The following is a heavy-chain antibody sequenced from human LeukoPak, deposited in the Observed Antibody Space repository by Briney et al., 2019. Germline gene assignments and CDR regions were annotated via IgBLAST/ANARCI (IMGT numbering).Heavy chain of an antibody. D-gene: IGHD2-15*01. CDR3: ARDGQGYCSGGSCYSPFASWFDP. Sequence: PGGSLRLSCAASGFTFSSYGMHWVRQAPGKGLEWVAFIRYDGSNKYYADSVKGRFTISRDNSKNTLYLQMNSLRSEDTAVYYCARDGQGYCSGGSCYSPFASWFDPWGQGTLVTVSS. CDR2: IRYDGSNK. V-gene: IGHV3-30*02. CDR1: GFTFSSYG. J-gene: IGHJ5*02.